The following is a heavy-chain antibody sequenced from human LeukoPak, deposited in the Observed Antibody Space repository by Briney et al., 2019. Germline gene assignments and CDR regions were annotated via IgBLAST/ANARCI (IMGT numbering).Heavy chain of an antibody. CDR2: IIPIFGTA. Sequence: SVKVSCKASGGTFSSYAISWARQAPGQGLEWMGGIIPIFGTANYAQKFQGRVTITADKSTSTAYMELSSLRSEDTAVYYCARDRGDYYGSGSYVRDFDYWGQGTLVTVSS. CDR3: ARDRGDYYGSGSYVRDFDY. V-gene: IGHV1-69*06. D-gene: IGHD3-10*01. J-gene: IGHJ4*02. CDR1: GGTFSSYA.